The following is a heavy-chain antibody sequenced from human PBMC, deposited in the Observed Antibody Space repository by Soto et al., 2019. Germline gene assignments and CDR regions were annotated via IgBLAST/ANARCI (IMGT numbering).Heavy chain of an antibody. D-gene: IGHD1-7*01. CDR2: TYWDDDN. CDR1: GFSITTYGVS. J-gene: IGHJ4*01. V-gene: IGHV2-5*02. CDR3: AHRLTLTSTWNYGAFEF. Sequence: SGPTLVNPTQTLTLTCSLSGFSITTYGVSVGWVRPPPGKALEWLAFTYWDDDNRYHPSLKSRLSTMKDISRNQVVLTMTNMDPADTATYYCAHRLTLTSTWNYGAFEFWGQGALVTVSS.